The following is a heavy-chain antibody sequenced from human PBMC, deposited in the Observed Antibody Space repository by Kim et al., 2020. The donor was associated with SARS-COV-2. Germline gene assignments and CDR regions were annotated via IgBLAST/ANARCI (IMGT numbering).Heavy chain of an antibody. J-gene: IGHJ6*02. Sequence: SETLSLTCSVSGDSITRGGYHWTWIRQQTGKDLEWIGYIHDSGNTHYNPSLQSRLTISLETSKNQFTLKLSSVTAADTAVYYCAKERCSSTSCFAWDDGDFNYYGMDAWGQGTTVTVS. CDR3: AKERCSSTSCFAWDDGDFNYYGMDA. D-gene: IGHD2-2*01. CDR2: IHDSGNT. V-gene: IGHV4-31*03. CDR1: GDSITRGGYH.